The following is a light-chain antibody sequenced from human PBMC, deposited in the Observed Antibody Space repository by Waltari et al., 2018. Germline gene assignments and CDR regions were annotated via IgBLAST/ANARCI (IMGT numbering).Light chain of an antibody. CDR2: WAS. J-gene: IGKJ1*01. Sequence: DIVMTQSPDSLAVSLGERATINCESSQSVLYSSNNKNYLAWYQQKPGQPPKLLIYWASTRDSGVPDRFSGSGFGTDFSLTISNLQAEDVAVYYCHQYYSDPPTTFGQGTKVEIK. CDR3: HQYYSDPPTT. CDR1: QSVLYSSNNKNY. V-gene: IGKV4-1*01.